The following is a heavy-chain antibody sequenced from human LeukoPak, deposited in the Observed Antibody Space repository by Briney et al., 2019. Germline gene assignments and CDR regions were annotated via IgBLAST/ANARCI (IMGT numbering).Heavy chain of an antibody. V-gene: IGHV4-34*01. CDR2: INHSGST. D-gene: IGHD1-14*01. J-gene: IGHJ4*02. CDR1: GGSFSGYY. Sequence: PSETLSLTCAVYGGSFSGYYWSWIRQPPGKGLEWIGEINHSGSTNYNPSLKSRVTISVDTSKNQFSLKLSSVTAADTAVYYCARAPSGSVDYWGQGTLVTVSS. CDR3: ARAPSGSVDY.